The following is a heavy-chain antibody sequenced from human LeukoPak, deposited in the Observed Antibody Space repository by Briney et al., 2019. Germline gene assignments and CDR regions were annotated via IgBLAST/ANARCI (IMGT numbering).Heavy chain of an antibody. Sequence: ASVKVSCKASGYTFTGYYMHWVRQAPGQGLEWMGWINPNSGGTNYAQKFQGRVTMTRDTSISTAYMELSRLRSDDTAVYYCAREKITMVRGAPSYWGQGTLVTVSS. CDR3: AREKITMVRGAPSY. V-gene: IGHV1-2*02. CDR2: INPNSGGT. J-gene: IGHJ4*02. D-gene: IGHD3-10*01. CDR1: GYTFTGYY.